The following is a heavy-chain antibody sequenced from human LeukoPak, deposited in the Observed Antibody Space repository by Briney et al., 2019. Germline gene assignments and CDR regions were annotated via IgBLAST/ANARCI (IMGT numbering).Heavy chain of an antibody. CDR1: GFTFTNDF. J-gene: IGHJ4*02. D-gene: IGHD3-3*01. CDR3: ARDGDDFWSGYYSVY. CDR2: IKQDGSEK. Sequence: GGSLRLSCAASGFTFTNDFMTWVRQAPGKGLEWVANIKQDGSEKYYVDSVKGRFTISRDNAKNSLYLQMNSLRAEDTAVYYCARDGDDFWSGYYSVYWGQGTLVTVSS. V-gene: IGHV3-7*01.